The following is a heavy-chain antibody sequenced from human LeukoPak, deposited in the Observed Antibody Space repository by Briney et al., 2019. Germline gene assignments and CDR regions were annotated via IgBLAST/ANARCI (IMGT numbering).Heavy chain of an antibody. CDR2: INPNSGGT. Sequence: GASVKVSCKASGYTFTSSAIHWVRQAPGHRLEWMGWINPNSGGTNYAQKFQGRVTMTRDTSISTAYMELSRLRSDDTAVYYCARGWLQFKDYWGQGTLVTVSS. CDR3: ARGWLQFKDY. D-gene: IGHD5-24*01. CDR1: GYTFTSSA. V-gene: IGHV1-2*02. J-gene: IGHJ4*02.